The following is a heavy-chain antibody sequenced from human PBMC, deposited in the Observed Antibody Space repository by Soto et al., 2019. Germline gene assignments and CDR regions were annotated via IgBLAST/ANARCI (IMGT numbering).Heavy chain of an antibody. D-gene: IGHD3-10*01. CDR1: GYSFTSYL. CDR3: ARLVYYGSANHTYYYGMDV. J-gene: IGHJ6*02. V-gene: IGHV5-51*01. Sequence: GESLKISCKRSGYSFTSYLIGWVRHIPGKGLYWMGIIYPGDSDTRYRPSFQGQVTISADKSISTAYLQWSSLKASDTAMYYCARLVYYGSANHTYYYGMDVWGQGTTVTVSS. CDR2: IYPGDSDT.